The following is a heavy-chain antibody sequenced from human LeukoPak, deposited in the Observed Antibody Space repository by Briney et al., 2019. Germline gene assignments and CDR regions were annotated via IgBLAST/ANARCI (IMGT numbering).Heavy chain of an antibody. D-gene: IGHD3-22*01. V-gene: IGHV3-23*01. Sequence: PGGSLRLSCAASGFTFSTYAMSWVRQAPGKGLEWVSAIGGGDARTYYTDSVEGRFTISRDNSKHTLYLQMNSLRAEDTAVYYCAKDHDSSGVDTFDIWGQGTMVSVSS. CDR1: GFTFSTYA. CDR3: AKDHDSSGVDTFDI. J-gene: IGHJ3*02. CDR2: IGGGDART.